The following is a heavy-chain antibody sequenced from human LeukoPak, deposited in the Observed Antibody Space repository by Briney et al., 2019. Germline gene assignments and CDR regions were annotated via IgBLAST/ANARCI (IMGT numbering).Heavy chain of an antibody. CDR2: ISPDGIDK. CDR3: VRGSDS. V-gene: IGHV3-7*01. CDR1: GFTLSNHW. J-gene: IGHJ4*02. Sequence: HAGGSLRLSCAASGFTLSNHWMNWVRQAPGKGLEWAANISPDGIDKYYVDSVRGRFTISRDNAKNSLYLQMSSLRAEDTAVYYCVRGSDSWGQGTLVTVSS.